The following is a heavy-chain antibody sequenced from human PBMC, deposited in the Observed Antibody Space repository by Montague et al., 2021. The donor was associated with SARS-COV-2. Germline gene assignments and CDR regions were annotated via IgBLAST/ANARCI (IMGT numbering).Heavy chain of an antibody. V-gene: IGHV4-4*07. D-gene: IGHD3-3*01. CDR3: ASGKYYDFWSGYYSHDYVSGMDV. J-gene: IGHJ6*02. Sequence: SETLSPTCTVSGGSISSYYWSWIRQSAGKGLEWIGRIHTSGSTDYNPSLNSRVTMSVGTSKNQFSLKLSSVTAADTAVYYCASGKYYDFWSGYYSHDYVSGMDVWGQGTTVTVSS. CDR2: IHTSGST. CDR1: GGSISSYY.